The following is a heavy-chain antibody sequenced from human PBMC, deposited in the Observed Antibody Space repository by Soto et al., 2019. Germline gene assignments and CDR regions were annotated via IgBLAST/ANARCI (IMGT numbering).Heavy chain of an antibody. D-gene: IGHD6-19*01. V-gene: IGHV1-69*06. CDR2: IIPIFGTA. CDR3: ASITVAGYDDAFDI. Sequence: SVKVSCKASGGTFSSYAISWVRQAPGQGLEWMGGIIPIFGTANYAQKFQGRVTITADKSTSTAYMELSSLRSEDTAVYYCASITVAGYDDAFDIWGQGTMVTVS. CDR1: GGTFSSYA. J-gene: IGHJ3*02.